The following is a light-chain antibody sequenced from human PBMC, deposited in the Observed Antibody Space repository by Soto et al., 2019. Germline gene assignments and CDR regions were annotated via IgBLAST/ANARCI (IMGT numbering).Light chain of an antibody. CDR3: QKYNSAPLT. CDR2: AAS. Sequence: DIQMTQSPSSLSASVGDRVTITCRASQGISTYLAWYQQKPGKVPMLLIYAASTLQSGVPSRFSGSGSGTDFTLTISSLQPEDVATYYCQKYNSAPLTFGPGTKVDIK. V-gene: IGKV1-27*01. J-gene: IGKJ3*01. CDR1: QGISTY.